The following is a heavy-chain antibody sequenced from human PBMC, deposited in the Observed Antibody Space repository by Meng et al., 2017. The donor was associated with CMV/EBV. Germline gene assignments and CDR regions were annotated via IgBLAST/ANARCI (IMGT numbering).Heavy chain of an antibody. D-gene: IGHD3-10*01. CDR2: IYPGDSDT. CDR1: GYSFTSYW. Sequence: KVSCKGSGYSFTSYWIGWVRQRPGKGLEWMGIIYPGDSDTRYSPSFQGQVTISADKSISTAYLQGSSLKASDTAMYYCARGVDSGYYYYGMDVWGQGTTVTVSS. CDR3: ARGVDSGYYYYGMDV. J-gene: IGHJ6*02. V-gene: IGHV5-51*01.